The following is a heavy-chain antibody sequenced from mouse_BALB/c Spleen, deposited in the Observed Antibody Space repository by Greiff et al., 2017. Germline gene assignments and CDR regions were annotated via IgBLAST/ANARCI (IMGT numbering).Heavy chain of an antibody. Sequence: VKLVESGPGLVQPSQSLSITCTVSGFSLTSYGVHWVRQSPGKGLEWLGVIWSGGSTDYNAAFISRLSISKDNSKSQVFFKMNSLQANDTAIYYCASHRRFAYWGQGTLVTVSA. CDR3: ASHRRFAY. V-gene: IGHV2-2*02. CDR2: IWSGGST. J-gene: IGHJ3*01. CDR1: GFSLTSYG.